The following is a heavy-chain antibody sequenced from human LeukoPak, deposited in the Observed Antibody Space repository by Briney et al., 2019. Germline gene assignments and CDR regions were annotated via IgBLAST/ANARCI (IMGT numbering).Heavy chain of an antibody. D-gene: IGHD3-22*01. V-gene: IGHV3-7*03. Sequence: PGGSLRLSCAASGFTFSSYWMSWVRQAPGGGLEWVANIKQDGSEKYYVDSVKGRFTISRDNAKNSLYLQMNSLRAEDTALYYCAKDTERGLNYYDSRLDPWGQGTLVTVSS. CDR2: IKQDGSEK. CDR3: AKDTERGLNYYDSRLDP. J-gene: IGHJ5*02. CDR1: GFTFSSYW.